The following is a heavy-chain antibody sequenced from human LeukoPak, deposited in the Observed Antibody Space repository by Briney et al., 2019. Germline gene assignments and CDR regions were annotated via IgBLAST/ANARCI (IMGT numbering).Heavy chain of an antibody. CDR2: ISSSSSYI. V-gene: IGHV3-21*01. Sequence: GGSLRLSCAASGFTFSSYSMNWVRQAPGKGLEWVSSISSSSSYIYYADSVKGRFTISRDNAKNSLYLQMNSLRAEDTAVYYCAKTYYYDSSGYYGSWFDPWGQGTLVTVSS. CDR3: AKTYYYDSSGYYGSWFDP. CDR1: GFTFSSYS. J-gene: IGHJ5*02. D-gene: IGHD3-22*01.